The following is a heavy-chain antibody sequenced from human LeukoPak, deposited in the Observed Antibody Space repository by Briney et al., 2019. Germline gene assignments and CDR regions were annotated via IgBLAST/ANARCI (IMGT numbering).Heavy chain of an antibody. CDR3: ARGDFGETNTAFDV. Sequence: ASVKVSCKTSVYTFTDYDVHWVLQAPGQGLEWMGWINPNSATTNYAQRLQGRVTFTRDTSLSIAYMELSSLTSEDAAVYFCARGDFGETNTAFDVWGQGTLVAASS. D-gene: IGHD4-17*01. CDR2: INPNSATT. V-gene: IGHV1-8*03. J-gene: IGHJ3*01. CDR1: VYTFTDYD.